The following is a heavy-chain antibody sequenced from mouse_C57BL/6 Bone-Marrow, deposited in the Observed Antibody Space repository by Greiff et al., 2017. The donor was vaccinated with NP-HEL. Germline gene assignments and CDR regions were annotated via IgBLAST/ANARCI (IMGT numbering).Heavy chain of an antibody. Sequence: EVQRVESEGGLVQPGSSMKLSCTASGFTFSDYYMAWVRQVPEKGLEWVANINYDGSSTYYLDSLKSRFIISRDNAKNILYLQMSSLKSEDTATYYCARDQGDGYQLYFDDWGQGTTLTVSS. J-gene: IGHJ2*01. CDR1: GFTFSDYY. CDR2: INYDGSST. CDR3: ARDQGDGYQLYFDD. D-gene: IGHD2-3*01. V-gene: IGHV5-16*01.